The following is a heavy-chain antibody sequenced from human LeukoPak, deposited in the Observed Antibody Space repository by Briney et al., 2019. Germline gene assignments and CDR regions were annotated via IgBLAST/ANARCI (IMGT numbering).Heavy chain of an antibody. CDR1: GFIFSTYA. D-gene: IGHD3-10*01. J-gene: IGHJ4*02. Sequence: GGSLRLSCAASGFIFSTYAMSWVRQAPGKGLEWVSSIGGSATDTFYADSVKGRFTISRDNSKSVLYLQLSSLRAEDTAVYYCARGGVRGVPYYFDYWGQGTLVTVSS. CDR2: IGGSATDT. CDR3: ARGGVRGVPYYFDY. V-gene: IGHV3-23*01.